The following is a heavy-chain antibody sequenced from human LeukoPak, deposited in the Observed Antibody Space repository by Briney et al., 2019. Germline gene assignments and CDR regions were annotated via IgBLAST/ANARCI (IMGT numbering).Heavy chain of an antibody. Sequence: KPGGSLRLFCAASGYTLSSYSMNCVRQAPGKALEWVSSISSSSSYIYYADSVQGRFTISRDNAKNSLYLQMNILRAEDTAVYYCAREGGNDVWSGYPEYWGQGTLVTVSS. D-gene: IGHD3-3*01. J-gene: IGHJ4*02. CDR2: ISSSSSYI. CDR1: GYTLSSYS. CDR3: AREGGNDVWSGYPEY. V-gene: IGHV3-21*01.